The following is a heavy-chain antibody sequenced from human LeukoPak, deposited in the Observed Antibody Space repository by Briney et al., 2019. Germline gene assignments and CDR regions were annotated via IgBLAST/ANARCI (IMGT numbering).Heavy chain of an antibody. Sequence: GGSLRLSCAASGFTFSSYWMHWVRQAPGKGLVWVSRIKYDGSTTTYADSMKGRFTISRDNAKNTLYLQMNSLRAEDTAVYYCAKSDWFDPWGQGTLVTVSS. J-gene: IGHJ5*02. CDR3: AKSDWFDP. V-gene: IGHV3-74*01. CDR1: GFTFSSYW. CDR2: IKYDGSTT.